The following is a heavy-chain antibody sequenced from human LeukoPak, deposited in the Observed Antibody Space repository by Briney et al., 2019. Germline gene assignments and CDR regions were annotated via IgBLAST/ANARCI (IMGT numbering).Heavy chain of an antibody. CDR1: GGSFSGYY. CDR2: INHSGST. D-gene: IGHD6-6*01. CDR3: ARVGAARSRNLNYYYYGMDV. Sequence: PSETLSLTCAVYGGSFSGYYWSWIRQPPGKGLEWLGEINHSGSTNYNPSLKSRVTISVDTSKNQFSLKLSSVTAADTAVYYCARVGAARSRNLNYYYYGMDVWGQGTTVTVSS. V-gene: IGHV4-34*01. J-gene: IGHJ6*02.